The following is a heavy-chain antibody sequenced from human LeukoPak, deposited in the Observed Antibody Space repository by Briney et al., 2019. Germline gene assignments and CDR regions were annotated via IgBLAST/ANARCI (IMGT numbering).Heavy chain of an antibody. CDR2: IIPIFGTA. J-gene: IGHJ3*02. V-gene: IGHV1-69*01. Sequence: ASVKVSCKASGGTFSSYAISWVRQAPGQGLEWMGGIIPIFGTANYAQKFQGRVTITADESTSTAYMELSSLRSEDTAVYYYAREPRDSIVGASDAFDIWGQGTMVTVSS. D-gene: IGHD1-26*01. CDR1: GGTFSSYA. CDR3: AREPRDSIVGASDAFDI.